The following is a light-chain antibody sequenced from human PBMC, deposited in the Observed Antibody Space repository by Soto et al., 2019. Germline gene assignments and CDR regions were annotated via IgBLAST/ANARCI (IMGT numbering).Light chain of an antibody. CDR1: QSISSH. CDR3: QQSYGTSRT. Sequence: DIPMTQSPSSLSASIGDRVTITCRASQSISSHLNWYQHKPGKAPKLLIFGASSLQSGVPSRFSGSGSGTDFTLTISSLHPEDFATYYCQQSYGTSRTFGQGTRLEVK. J-gene: IGKJ2*01. CDR2: GAS. V-gene: IGKV1-39*01.